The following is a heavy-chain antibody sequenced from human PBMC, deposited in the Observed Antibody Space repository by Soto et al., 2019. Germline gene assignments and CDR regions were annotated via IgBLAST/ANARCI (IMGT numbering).Heavy chain of an antibody. D-gene: IGHD5-18*01. CDR2: INPSGGST. V-gene: IGHV1-46*01. CDR3: ARDEGLLYSYGTFDY. Sequence: ASVKVSCKASGYTFTSYYMHWVRQARGQGLEWMGVINPSGGSTNYAQKFQGRVTITADKSTSTAYIELSSLGSEDTAVYYCARDEGLLYSYGTFDYWGQGTLVTVSS. J-gene: IGHJ4*02. CDR1: GYTFTSYY.